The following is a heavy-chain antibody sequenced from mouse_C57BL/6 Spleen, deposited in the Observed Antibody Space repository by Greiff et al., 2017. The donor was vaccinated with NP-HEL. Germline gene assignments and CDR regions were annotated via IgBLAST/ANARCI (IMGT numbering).Heavy chain of an antibody. CDR3: AREGGSSSAWFAY. J-gene: IGHJ3*01. CDR1: GFTFSSYA. V-gene: IGHV5-4*01. D-gene: IGHD1-1*01. Sequence: EVKVVESGGGLVKPGGSLKLSCAASGFTFSSYAMSWVRQTPEKRLEWVATISDGGSYTYYPDNVKGRFTISRDNAKNNLYLQMSHLKSEDTAMYYGAREGGSSSAWFAYWGQGTLVTVSA. CDR2: ISDGGSYT.